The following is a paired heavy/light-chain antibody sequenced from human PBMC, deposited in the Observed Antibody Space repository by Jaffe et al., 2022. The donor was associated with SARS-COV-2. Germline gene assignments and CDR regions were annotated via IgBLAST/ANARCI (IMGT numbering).Light chain of an antibody. Sequence: QSALTQPPSASGSPGQSVTISCTGTSSDVGGYNYVSWYQQHPGKAPKLMIYEVSKRPSGVPDRFSGSKSGNTASLTVSGLQAEDEADYYCSSYAGSNRVFGTGTKVTVL. CDR3: SSYAGSNRV. CDR1: SSDVGGYNY. J-gene: IGLJ1*01. V-gene: IGLV2-8*01. CDR2: EVS.
Heavy chain of an antibody. CDR2: ISSSSSYI. V-gene: IGHV3-21*01. CDR3: ARHKIQLWSSDGFDI. Sequence: EVQLVESGGGLVKPGGSLRLSCAASEFTFSSYSMNWVRQAPGKGLEWVSSISSSSSYIYYADSVKGRFTISRDNAKNSLYLEMNSLRAEDTAVYYCARHKIQLWSSDGFDIWGQGTMVTVSS. CDR1: EFTFSSYS. D-gene: IGHD5-18*01. J-gene: IGHJ3*02.